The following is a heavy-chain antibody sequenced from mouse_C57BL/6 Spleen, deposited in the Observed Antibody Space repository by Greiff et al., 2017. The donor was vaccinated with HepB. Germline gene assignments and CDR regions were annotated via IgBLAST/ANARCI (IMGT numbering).Heavy chain of an antibody. D-gene: IGHD1-1*01. Sequence: QVQLQQPGAELVKPGASVKLSCKASGYTFTSYWMQWVKQRPGQGLEWIGEIDPSDSYTNYNQKFKGKATLTVDTSSSTAYMQLSSPTSEDSAVYYCARSAVVGGYFDYWGQGTTLTVSS. CDR1: GYTFTSYW. CDR2: IDPSDSYT. V-gene: IGHV1-50*01. CDR3: ARSAVVGGYFDY. J-gene: IGHJ2*01.